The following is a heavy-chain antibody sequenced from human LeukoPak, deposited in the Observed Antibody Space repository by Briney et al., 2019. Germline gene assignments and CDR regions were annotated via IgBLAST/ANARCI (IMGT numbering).Heavy chain of an antibody. CDR3: ASADFWSGYYNY. CDR1: GGSVSSGSYY. CDR2: IYYSGST. J-gene: IGHJ4*02. V-gene: IGHV4-61*01. D-gene: IGHD3-3*01. Sequence: SETLSLTCTVSGGSVSSGSYYWSWIRQPPGKGLEWIGYIYYSGSTYYNPSLKSRVTISVDTSKNQFSLRLSSVTAADTAVYYCASADFWSGYYNYWGQGTLVTVSS.